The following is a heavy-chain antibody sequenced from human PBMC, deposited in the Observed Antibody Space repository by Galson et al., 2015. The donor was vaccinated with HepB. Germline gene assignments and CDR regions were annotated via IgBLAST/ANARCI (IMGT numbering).Heavy chain of an antibody. D-gene: IGHD4-17*01. J-gene: IGHJ6*02. CDR1: GGSISSGGYY. Sequence: LSLTCTVSGGSISSGGYYWSWIRQHPGKGLEWIGYIYYSGSTYYNPSLRSRVTISVDTSKNQFSLKLSSVTAADTAVYYCARTTVTRRRNPGHPGDYYSYGMDVWCQGTTVTVSS. V-gene: IGHV4-31*03. CDR2: IYYSGST. CDR3: ARTTVTRRRNPGHPGDYYSYGMDV.